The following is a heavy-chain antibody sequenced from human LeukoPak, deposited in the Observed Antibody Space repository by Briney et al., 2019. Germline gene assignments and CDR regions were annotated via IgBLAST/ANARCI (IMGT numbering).Heavy chain of an antibody. CDR1: GFTFSSYA. D-gene: IGHD3-3*01. CDR2: ISYDGSNK. Sequence: GGSLRLSCEASGFTFSSYAMHWVRQTPGKGLEWVAVISYDGSNKYYADSVKGRFTISRDNSKNTLYLQMNSLRAEDTAVYYCARGGVAHLYYFDYWGQGTLVTVSS. CDR3: ARGGVAHLYYFDY. V-gene: IGHV3-30*04. J-gene: IGHJ4*02.